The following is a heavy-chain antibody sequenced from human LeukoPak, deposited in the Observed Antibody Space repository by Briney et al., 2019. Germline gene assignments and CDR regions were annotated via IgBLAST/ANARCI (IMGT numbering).Heavy chain of an antibody. CDR1: GGTFSSYA. Sequence: SVKVSCKASGGTFSSYAISWVRQAPGQGLEWMGRIIPIFGTANYAQKFQGRVTITTDETTSTACMELSSLRSEDTAVYYCARDRLDSSGYDYWGQGTLVTVSS. CDR2: IIPIFGTA. D-gene: IGHD3-22*01. V-gene: IGHV1-69*05. CDR3: ARDRLDSSGYDY. J-gene: IGHJ4*02.